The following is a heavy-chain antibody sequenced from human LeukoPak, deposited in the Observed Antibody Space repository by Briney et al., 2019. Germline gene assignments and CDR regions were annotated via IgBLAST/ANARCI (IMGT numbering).Heavy chain of an antibody. J-gene: IGHJ5*02. CDR2: FDPEDGET. Sequence: APVKVSCKVSGYTLTELSMHWVRQAPGKGLEWMGGFDPEDGETIYAQKFQGRVTITRNTSISTAYMELNSLRAEDTAVYYCARDLFSVAGRTSRFDPWGQGTLVTVSS. V-gene: IGHV1-24*01. D-gene: IGHD6-19*01. CDR1: GYTLTELS. CDR3: ARDLFSVAGRTSRFDP.